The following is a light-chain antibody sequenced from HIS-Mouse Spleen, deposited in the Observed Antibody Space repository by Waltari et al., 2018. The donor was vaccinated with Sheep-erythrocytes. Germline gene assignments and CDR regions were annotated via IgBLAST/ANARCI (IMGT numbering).Light chain of an antibody. CDR3: AAWDDSLNGVV. J-gene: IGLJ2*01. CDR2: SNT. V-gene: IGLV1-44*01. CDR1: SSNIGSNT. Sequence: QSVLTQPPSASGTPGQRVTIPCSGSSSNIGSNTVNWYQQPPGTAPKLLVYSNTHRPAGVPDRFSGSKSGTSASLAISGLQSEDEADYYCAAWDDSLNGVVFGGGTKLTVL.